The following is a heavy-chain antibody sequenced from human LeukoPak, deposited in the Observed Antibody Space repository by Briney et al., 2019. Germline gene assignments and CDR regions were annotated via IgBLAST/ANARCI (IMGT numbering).Heavy chain of an antibody. CDR2: IKSKTDGGTT. CDR1: GFTFSNAW. Sequence: TTGGSLRLSCAASGFTFSNAWMSWVRQAPGKGLEWGGRIKSKTDGGTTDYAAPVKGRFTISRDDSKNTLYLQMNSLKTEDTAVYYCTTGSMTRGAFDIWGQGTMVTVSS. CDR3: TTGSMTRGAFDI. D-gene: IGHD2/OR15-2a*01. V-gene: IGHV3-15*01. J-gene: IGHJ3*02.